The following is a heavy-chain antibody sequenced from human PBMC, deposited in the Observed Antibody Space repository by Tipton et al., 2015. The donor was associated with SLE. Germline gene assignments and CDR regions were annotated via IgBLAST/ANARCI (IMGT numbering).Heavy chain of an antibody. CDR1: GFIFSNYG. Sequence: QLVQSGGGVVQPGGSLRLSCAASGFIFSNYGMHWVRQAPGKGLEWVAFIRYDASNKYCADSVKGRFTISRDNSKHTLYLQMKSLRAEDTGVYYCAKDPPEGNSGWYEYYFEYWGQGTLVTVSS. CDR2: IRYDASNK. V-gene: IGHV3-30*02. CDR3: AKDPPEGNSGWYEYYFEY. D-gene: IGHD6-19*01. J-gene: IGHJ4*02.